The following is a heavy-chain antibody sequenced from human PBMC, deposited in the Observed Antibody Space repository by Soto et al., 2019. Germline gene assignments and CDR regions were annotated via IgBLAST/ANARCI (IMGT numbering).Heavy chain of an antibody. Sequence: QITLKESGPTLVKPTQTLTLTCTFSGFSLSTSGVGVGWIRQPPGKALEWLALIYWDDDKRYSPSLKSRLTITKDASKNQVVLTMTNIDPVDTATYYCAHRPYDSSGYQGRPVHRYNWFDPWGQGTLVTVSS. D-gene: IGHD3-22*01. V-gene: IGHV2-5*02. CDR2: IYWDDDK. J-gene: IGHJ5*02. CDR1: GFSLSTSGVG. CDR3: AHRPYDSSGYQGRPVHRYNWFDP.